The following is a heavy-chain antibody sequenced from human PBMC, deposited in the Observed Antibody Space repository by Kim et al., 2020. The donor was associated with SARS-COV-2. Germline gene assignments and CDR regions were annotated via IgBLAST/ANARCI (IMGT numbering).Heavy chain of an antibody. CDR1: GFTFSSYS. D-gene: IGHD3-3*01. Sequence: GGSLRLSCAASGFTFSSYSMNWVRQAPGKGLEWVSSISSSSSSYIYYADSVKGRFTISRDNAKNSLYLQMNSLRAEDTAVYYCARVEPHSREGGRFWSGYNYYYYGMDVWGQGTTVTVSS. CDR2: ISSSSSSYI. J-gene: IGHJ6*02. V-gene: IGHV3-21*01. CDR3: ARVEPHSREGGRFWSGYNYYYYGMDV.